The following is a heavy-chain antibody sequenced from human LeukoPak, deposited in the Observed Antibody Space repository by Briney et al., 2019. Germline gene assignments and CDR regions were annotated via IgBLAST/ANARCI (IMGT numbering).Heavy chain of an antibody. CDR3: GGGGYHGYFDY. Sequence: SETLSLTCTVSGGSISSSSYYWGWIRQPPGKGLEWIGSIYYSGSTYYNPSLKSRVTISVDTSKNQFSLKLSSVTAADTAVYYCGGGGYHGYFDYWGQGTLVTVSS. J-gene: IGHJ4*02. CDR1: GGSISSSSYY. V-gene: IGHV4-39*07. CDR2: IYYSGST. D-gene: IGHD5-12*01.